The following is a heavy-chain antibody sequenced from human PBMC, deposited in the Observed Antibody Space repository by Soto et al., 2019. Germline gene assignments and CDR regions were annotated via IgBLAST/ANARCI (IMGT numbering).Heavy chain of an antibody. CDR2: ISGSGGST. D-gene: IGHD2-15*01. Sequence: GGSLRLSCAASGFTFSSYAMSWVRQAPGKGLEWVSAISGSGGSTYYADSVKGRFTISRDNSKNTLYLQMNSLRAEDTAVYYFAKDLRYCSGGSCYRTFDCWGQGTLVTVSS. V-gene: IGHV3-23*01. CDR1: GFTFSSYA. J-gene: IGHJ4*02. CDR3: AKDLRYCSGGSCYRTFDC.